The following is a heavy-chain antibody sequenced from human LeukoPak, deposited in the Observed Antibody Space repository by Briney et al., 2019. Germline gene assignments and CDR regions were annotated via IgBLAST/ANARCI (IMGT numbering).Heavy chain of an antibody. V-gene: IGHV3-33*01. CDR2: IWYDGSNK. CDR1: GFTFSSYG. J-gene: IGHJ4*02. Sequence: GGSLRLSCAASGFTFSSYGMHWVRQAPGKGLEWVAVIWYDGSNKYYADSVKGRFTISRDNPKNTLYLQMNSLRAEDTAVYYCARXGFPLPYDYWGQGTLVTVS. CDR3: ARXGFPLPYDY.